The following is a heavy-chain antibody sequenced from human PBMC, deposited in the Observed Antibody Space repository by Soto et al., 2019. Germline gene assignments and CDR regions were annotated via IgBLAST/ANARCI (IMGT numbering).Heavy chain of an antibody. V-gene: IGHV4-59*01. D-gene: IGHD3-10*01. CDR1: GGSISSYY. J-gene: IGHJ6*03. CDR3: ARGGILNNRGYYYYYMDV. CDR2: IYYSGST. Sequence: LPETLSLTCTVSGGSISSYYWSWIRQPPGKGLEWIGYIYYSGSTNYNPSLKSRVTISVDTPKNQFSLKLSSVTAADTAVYYCARGGILNNRGYYYYYMDVWGKGTTVTVSS.